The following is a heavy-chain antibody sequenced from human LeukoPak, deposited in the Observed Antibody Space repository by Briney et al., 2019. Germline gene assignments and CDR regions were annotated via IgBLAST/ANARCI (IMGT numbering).Heavy chain of an antibody. Sequence: ASVKVSCKASGYTFTGYYMHWVRQAPGQGLEWMGRINPNSGGTNHAQKFQGRVTMTRDTSISTAYMELSRLRSDDTAVYYCARDTHIVVVTAVSSDYWGQGTLVTVSS. CDR3: ARDTHIVVVTAVSSDY. J-gene: IGHJ4*02. CDR2: INPNSGGT. V-gene: IGHV1-2*06. D-gene: IGHD2-21*02. CDR1: GYTFTGYY.